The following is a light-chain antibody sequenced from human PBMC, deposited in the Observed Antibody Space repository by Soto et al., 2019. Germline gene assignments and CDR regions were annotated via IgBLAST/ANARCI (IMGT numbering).Light chain of an antibody. Sequence: DIVLTQSPGTLSLSPGERATLSCRASQSVASTYLAGYQQKPGQAPRLLIYGASSRATGIPDRFSGSGSGTDVTLTISRLEPEDFAVYYCQQYGNSPPFTFGPGTKVDIK. CDR2: GAS. CDR3: QQYGNSPPFT. J-gene: IGKJ3*01. CDR1: QSVASTY. V-gene: IGKV3-20*01.